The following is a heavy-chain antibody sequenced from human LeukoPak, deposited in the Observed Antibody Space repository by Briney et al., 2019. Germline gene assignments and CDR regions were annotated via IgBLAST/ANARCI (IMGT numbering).Heavy chain of an antibody. J-gene: IGHJ3*02. CDR3: AYGSGSFDI. CDR1: GFTFSSYG. Sequence: GRSLRLSCAASGFTFSSYGVHWVRQAPGKGLEWVAVIWYDGSNKYYADSVKGRFTISRDNSKNTLYLQMNSLRAEDTAVYYCAYGSGSFDIWGQGTMVTVSS. D-gene: IGHD3-10*01. V-gene: IGHV3-33*01. CDR2: IWYDGSNK.